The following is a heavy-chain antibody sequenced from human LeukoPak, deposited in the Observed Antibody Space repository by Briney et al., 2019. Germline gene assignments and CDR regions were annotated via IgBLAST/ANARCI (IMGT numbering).Heavy chain of an antibody. V-gene: IGHV3-21*01. CDR2: ISSSSSYI. Sequence: GGSLRLSCAASGFTFSSYAMHWVRQAPGKGLEWVSSISSSSSYIYYADSVKGRFTISRDNAKNSLYLQMNSLRAEDTAVYYCARITMVRGAMYGMDVWGQGTTVTVSS. D-gene: IGHD3-10*01. CDR3: ARITMVRGAMYGMDV. CDR1: GFTFSSYA. J-gene: IGHJ6*02.